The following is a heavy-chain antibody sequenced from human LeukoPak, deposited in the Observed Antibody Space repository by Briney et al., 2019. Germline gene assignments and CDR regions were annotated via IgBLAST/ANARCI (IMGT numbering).Heavy chain of an antibody. J-gene: IGHJ4*02. CDR3: ARDGDTPMVDFDY. V-gene: IGHV1-2*02. D-gene: IGHD5-18*01. CDR1: GYTFTGYY. CDR2: INSNSGDT. Sequence: GASVNASCKASGYTFTGYYMYCVRQAPGQGLEWMGWINSNSGDTKYAQKFQGRVTMTRDTSINTVYMELSGLRSDDTAVYYCARDGDTPMVDFDYWGQGTLVTVSS.